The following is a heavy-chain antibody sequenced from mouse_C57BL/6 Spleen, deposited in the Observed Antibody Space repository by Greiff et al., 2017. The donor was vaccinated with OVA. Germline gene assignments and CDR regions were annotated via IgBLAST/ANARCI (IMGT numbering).Heavy chain of an antibody. CDR2: IYPGDGDT. J-gene: IGHJ4*01. CDR3: ARGQVYYGYDGGRGYYAMDY. D-gene: IGHD2-2*01. V-gene: IGHV1-82*01. CDR1: GYAFSSSW. Sequence: VQLQQSGPELVKPGASVKISCKASGYAFSSSWMNWVKQRPGKGLEWIGRIYPGDGDTNYNGKFKGKATLTADKSSSTAYMQLSSLTSEDSAVYFCARGQVYYGYDGGRGYYAMDYWGQGTSVTVSS.